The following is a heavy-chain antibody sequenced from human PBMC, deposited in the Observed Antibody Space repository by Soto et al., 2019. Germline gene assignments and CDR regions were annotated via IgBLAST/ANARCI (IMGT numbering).Heavy chain of an antibody. CDR2: IIPILGIA. CDR3: ARSITGTTINWFDP. D-gene: IGHD1-7*01. Sequence: SVKVSCKASGGTFSSHTISWVRQAPGQGLEWMGRIIPILGIANYAQKFQGRVTITADKSTSTAYMELSSLRSEDTAVYYCARSITGTTINWFDPWGQGTLVTVSS. J-gene: IGHJ5*02. V-gene: IGHV1-69*02. CDR1: GGTFSSHT.